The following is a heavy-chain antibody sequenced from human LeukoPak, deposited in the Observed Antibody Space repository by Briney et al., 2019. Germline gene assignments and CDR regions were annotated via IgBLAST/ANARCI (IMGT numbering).Heavy chain of an antibody. CDR1: GGSFSSYS. CDR3: AAHDYSIGDVFDM. Sequence: SETLSLTCTVSGGSFSSYSWGWVRQPPGKGLEWVGYIYYSGSTNYNPSLKSRATISVDASKNQFSLKLSSVTAADTAVYYCAAHDYSIGDVFDMWGQGTMVTVSS. J-gene: IGHJ3*02. CDR2: IYYSGST. V-gene: IGHV4-59*01. D-gene: IGHD4-11*01.